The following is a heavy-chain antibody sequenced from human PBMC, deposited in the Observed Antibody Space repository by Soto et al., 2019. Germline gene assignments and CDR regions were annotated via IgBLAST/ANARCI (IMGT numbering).Heavy chain of an antibody. CDR2: IRGSGGST. CDR1: GFTFSSYA. Sequence: EVQLLESWGRLVQPGGSLRLSCAASGFTFSSYAMTWVRLAPGRGLEWVSTIRGSGGSTYYADSVKGRFTISRDNSRNTLYLQINSLRAEDTAVYYCAKDDEEMPTGVLFYWGQGTLVTVSS. J-gene: IGHJ4*02. D-gene: IGHD4-4*01. CDR3: AKDDEEMPTGVLFY. V-gene: IGHV3-23*01.